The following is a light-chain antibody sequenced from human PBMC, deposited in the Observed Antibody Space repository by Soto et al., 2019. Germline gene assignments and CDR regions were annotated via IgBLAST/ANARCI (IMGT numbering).Light chain of an antibody. J-gene: IGKJ3*01. CDR2: TTS. CDR1: ESVTSSC. V-gene: IGKV3-20*01. CDR3: QQCGGSPLFS. Sequence: EIVLTQSPDTLSLSPGERATLSCTASESVTSSCLAWSQRKPGQAPRLLIHTTSTRATDIPDRFSGSGSGTYFTLTISRLEPEDFAVYYCQQCGGSPLFSFGPGTRVDI.